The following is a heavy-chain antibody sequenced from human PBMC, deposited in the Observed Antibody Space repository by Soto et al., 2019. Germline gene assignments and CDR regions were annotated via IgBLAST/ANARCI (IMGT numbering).Heavy chain of an antibody. CDR3: ARERRNGQDSAWYFEL. Sequence: QEQLVESGGGLVKPGASLRLSCVASGFKLSDHYMSWLRLAPGKGLEWIAYIDNFGGTRYYAESMKGRVTVSRDNAKNSLVLQMDNVKIGDTAVYYCARERRNGQDSAWYFELWGRGTLFVVSS. CDR1: GFKLSDHY. CDR2: IDNFGGTR. D-gene: IGHD2-15*01. V-gene: IGHV3-11*01. J-gene: IGHJ2*01.